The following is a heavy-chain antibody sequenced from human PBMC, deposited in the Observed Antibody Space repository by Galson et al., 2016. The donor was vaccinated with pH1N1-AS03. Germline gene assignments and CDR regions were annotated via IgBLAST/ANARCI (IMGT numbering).Heavy chain of an antibody. D-gene: IGHD2-21*01. Sequence: QSGAEVKKPGESLKISCKASGYDFINYWIGWVRQMPGKGLEWMGVIDPRDSDARYSSSFQGQVTISADKSITTAHLQWGSLKASDTVLYFCATHRQSETYSEPFDIWGQGTMVTVSS. CDR2: IDPRDSDA. CDR3: ATHRQSETYSEPFDI. J-gene: IGHJ3*02. V-gene: IGHV5-51*01. CDR1: GYDFINYW.